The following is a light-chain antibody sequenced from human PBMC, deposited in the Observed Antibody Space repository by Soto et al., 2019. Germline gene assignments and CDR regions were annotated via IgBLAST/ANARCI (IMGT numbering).Light chain of an antibody. J-gene: IGKJ5*01. CDR3: QQANAFPLT. CDR2: AAS. CDR1: QTITSD. Sequence: DIQMTQSPSSLSASVGDRVIITCRASQTITSDLNWYQQRPGKAPKLLIYAASNLQSGVPSRFSGSGSGTEFTLTVSSLQPDDFATYYCQQANAFPLTFGQGTRLEIK. V-gene: IGKV1-39*01.